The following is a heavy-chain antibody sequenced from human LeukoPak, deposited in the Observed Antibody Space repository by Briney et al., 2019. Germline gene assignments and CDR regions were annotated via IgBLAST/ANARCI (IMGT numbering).Heavy chain of an antibody. J-gene: IGHJ4*02. CDR2: IYPGDSDT. Sequence: PGESLKIPCKGSGYGFTNYWIGWVRQMPGKGLEWMGIIYPGDSDTRYSPSFQGQVTISVDKSISTAYLQWSSLKASDTAMYYCATTRRDGYNYRDYWGQGTLVTVSS. D-gene: IGHD5-24*01. CDR1: GYGFTNYW. CDR3: ATTRRDGYNYRDY. V-gene: IGHV5-51*03.